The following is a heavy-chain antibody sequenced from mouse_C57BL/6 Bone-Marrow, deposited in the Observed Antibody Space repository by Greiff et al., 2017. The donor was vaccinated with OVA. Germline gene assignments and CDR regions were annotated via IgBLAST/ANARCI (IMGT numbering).Heavy chain of an antibody. Sequence: VQLQQPGAELVKPGASVKLSCKASGYTFTSYWMQWVKQRPGKGLEWIGEIDPSDSYTNYNQKFKGKATLTVDTSSSTAYMQLSSLTSEDSAVYSCARDGNYFWFAYWGQGTLVTVSA. CDR1: GYTFTSYW. CDR3: ARDGNYFWFAY. J-gene: IGHJ3*01. V-gene: IGHV1-50*01. CDR2: IDPSDSYT. D-gene: IGHD2-1*01.